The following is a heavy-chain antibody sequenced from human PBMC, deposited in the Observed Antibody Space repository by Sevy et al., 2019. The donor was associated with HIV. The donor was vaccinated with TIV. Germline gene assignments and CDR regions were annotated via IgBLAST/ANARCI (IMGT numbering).Heavy chain of an antibody. CDR3: ATTREYYSDSSGYIDY. V-gene: IGHV1-24*01. Sequence: ASVKVSCKVSGYTLTQLSMHLVRQAPGKGLEWMGRFDPEDGETIYAQKFQGRVTMTEDTSTDTAYMELSSLRSEDTAVYYCATTREYYSDSSGYIDYWGQGTLVTVSS. CDR1: GYTLTQLS. D-gene: IGHD3-22*01. J-gene: IGHJ4*02. CDR2: FDPEDGET.